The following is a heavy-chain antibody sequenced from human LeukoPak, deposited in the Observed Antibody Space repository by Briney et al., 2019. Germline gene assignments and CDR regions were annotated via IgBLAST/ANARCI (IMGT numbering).Heavy chain of an antibody. CDR3: ARDRSSGWVDY. J-gene: IGHJ4*02. V-gene: IGHV4-4*07. Sequence: SETLSPTCTVSGGSISSYYWSWIRQPAGKGLEWIGRIYTSGSTNYNPSLKSRVTMSVDTSKNQFPLKLSSVTAADTAVYYCARDRSSGWVDYWGQGTLVTVSS. D-gene: IGHD6-19*01. CDR2: IYTSGST. CDR1: GGSISSYY.